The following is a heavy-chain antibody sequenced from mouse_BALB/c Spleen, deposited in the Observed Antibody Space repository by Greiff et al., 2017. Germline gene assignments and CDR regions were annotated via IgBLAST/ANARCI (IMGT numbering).Heavy chain of an antibody. CDR3: ARDSYYYGSSYYFDY. V-gene: IGHV5-6-5*01. J-gene: IGHJ2*01. Sequence: EVMLVESGGGLVKPGGSLKLSCAASGFTFSSYAMSWVRQTPEKRLEWVASISSGGSTYYPDSVKGRFTISRDNARNILYLQMSSLRSEDTAMYYCARDSYYYGSSYYFDYWGQGTTLTVSS. D-gene: IGHD1-1*01. CDR1: GFTFSSYA. CDR2: ISSGGST.